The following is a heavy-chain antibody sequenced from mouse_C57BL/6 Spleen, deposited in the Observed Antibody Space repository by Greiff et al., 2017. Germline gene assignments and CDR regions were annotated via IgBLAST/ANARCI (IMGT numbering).Heavy chain of an antibody. Sequence: QVQLQQSGPELVKPGASVKISCKASGYAFSSSWMNWVKQRPGKGLEWIGRIYPGDGDTNYNGKFKGKATLTADKSSSTAYMQLSSLTSEDSAVYFCARLGDYDDWYFDVWGTGTTVTVSS. V-gene: IGHV1-82*01. CDR1: GYAFSSSW. CDR2: IYPGDGDT. J-gene: IGHJ1*03. D-gene: IGHD2-4*01. CDR3: ARLGDYDDWYFDV.